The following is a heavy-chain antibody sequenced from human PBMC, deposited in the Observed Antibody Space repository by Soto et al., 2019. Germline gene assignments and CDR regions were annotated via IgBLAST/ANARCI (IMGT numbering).Heavy chain of an antibody. D-gene: IGHD6-19*01. J-gene: IGHJ6*03. CDR3: AREREAKQWLGPSYYYYYYMDV. CDR2: MNPNSGNT. V-gene: IGHV1-8*01. Sequence: QVQLVQSGAEVKKPGASVKVSCKASGYTFTSYDINWVRQATGQGLEWMGWMNPNSGNTGYAQKFQGRVTMTRNTSLSTAYMELSSLRSEDTAVYYCAREREAKQWLGPSYYYYYYMDVWGKGTTVTVSS. CDR1: GYTFTSYD.